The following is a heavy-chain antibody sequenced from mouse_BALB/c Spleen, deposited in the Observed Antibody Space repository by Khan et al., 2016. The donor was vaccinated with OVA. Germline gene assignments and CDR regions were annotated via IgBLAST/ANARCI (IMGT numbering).Heavy chain of an antibody. D-gene: IGHD3-3*01. J-gene: IGHJ3*01. CDR3: GREGDDQRKGGWFAY. Sequence: VQLQQSGAELARPGASVKMSCKASGYTFTSYTIHWIKKRPGQGLEWIGYINPSNGYTNYNQKFKDKATLTTDKSSTTAYLQLSSLTSDDSAVYDCGREGDDQRKGGWFAYWGQGTLGTVSA. CDR1: GYTFTSYT. V-gene: IGHV1-4*01. CDR2: INPSNGYT.